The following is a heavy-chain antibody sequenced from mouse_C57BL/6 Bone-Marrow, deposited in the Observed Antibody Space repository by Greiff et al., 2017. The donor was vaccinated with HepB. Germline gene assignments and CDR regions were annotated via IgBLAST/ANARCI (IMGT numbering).Heavy chain of an antibody. D-gene: IGHD2-4*01. CDR2: IEPEDGDT. CDR3: TPIYYDPTGYFDV. CDR1: GFNIKDYY. V-gene: IGHV14-1*01. Sequence: VQLQQSGAELVRPGASVKLSCTASGFNIKDYYMHWVKQRPEQGLEWIGRIEPEDGDTEYAPKFQGKATMTADTSSNTAYLQLSSLTSEDTAVYYCTPIYYDPTGYFDVWGTGTTVTVSS. J-gene: IGHJ1*03.